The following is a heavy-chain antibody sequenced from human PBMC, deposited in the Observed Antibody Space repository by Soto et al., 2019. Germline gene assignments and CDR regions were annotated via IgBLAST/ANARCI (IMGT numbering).Heavy chain of an antibody. D-gene: IGHD7-27*01. CDR2: IYDGGRT. V-gene: IGHV4-30-4*01. CDR1: GGSISTVEYW. CDR3: ARGPSGDKVDS. J-gene: IGHJ4*02. Sequence: QVQLQESGPGLVKPSQTLSLTCTVSGGSISTVEYWWSWIRQSPDMGLEWIGHIYDGGRTYNNPSLESRVTLSVDTSKSQLSLTLSSVSAADTAVYYCARGPSGDKVDSWGQGTLVTVSS.